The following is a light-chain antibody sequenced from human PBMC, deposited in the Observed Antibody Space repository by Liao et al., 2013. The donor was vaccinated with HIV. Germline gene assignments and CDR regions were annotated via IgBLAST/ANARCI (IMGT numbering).Light chain of an antibody. V-gene: IGLV3-21*01. CDR1: SIGSKS. CDR2: HDT. J-gene: IGLJ1*01. Sequence: SYVLTQPSSLSVAPGKTARMTCGGNSIGSKSVHWYQQKPGQAPVLVISHDTDRPSGIPARFSASNSGNTATLTISGTQAMDEADYYCQAWDSSTYVFGTGTKVTVL. CDR3: QAWDSSTYV.